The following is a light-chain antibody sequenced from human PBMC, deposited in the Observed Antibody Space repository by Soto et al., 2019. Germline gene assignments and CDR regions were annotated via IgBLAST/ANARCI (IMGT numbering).Light chain of an antibody. CDR2: DAS. V-gene: IGKV3D-20*01. CDR3: QQYGSSPPYT. J-gene: IGKJ2*01. Sequence: EIVLTQSPANLSLSPGERATLSYGASQSVSNSYLAWYQQKPGLAPRLLIYDASSRATGIPDRFSGSGSGTDFTLTISRLEPEDFAVYYCQQYGSSPPYTFGQGTKLEIK. CDR1: QSVSNSY.